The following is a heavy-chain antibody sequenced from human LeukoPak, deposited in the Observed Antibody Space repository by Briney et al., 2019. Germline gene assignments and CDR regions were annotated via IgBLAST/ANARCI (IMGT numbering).Heavy chain of an antibody. CDR2: ISAYNGNT. D-gene: IGHD5-18*01. CDR3: ARAGYSYGYGYYYYGMDV. V-gene: IGHV1-18*01. Sequence: ASVKVSCKASGYTFTSYGISWVRQAPGQGLEWMGWISAYNGNTNYAQKLQGRVTMTTDTSTSTAYMELRSLRSDDTAVYYCARAGYSYGYGYYYYGMDVWGQGTTVTVSS. CDR1: GYTFTSYG. J-gene: IGHJ6*02.